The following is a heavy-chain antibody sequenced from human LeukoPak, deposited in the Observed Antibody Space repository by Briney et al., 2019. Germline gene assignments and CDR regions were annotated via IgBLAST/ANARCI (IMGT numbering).Heavy chain of an antibody. CDR2: ILYKGSNK. CDR1: GFTFSSSR. CDR3: ARAGGYCSGVSCYRGYSWFDP. Sequence: GGSLRLSRAASGFTFSSSRMHWVRQAPGKGLEWVAVILYKGSNKYYADSVKGRFTISRDNSKNTLYLQMNRLRVEDTAGYYCARAGGYCSGVSCYRGYSWFDPWGQGTLVTVSS. D-gene: IGHD2-15*01. V-gene: IGHV3-33*01. J-gene: IGHJ5*02.